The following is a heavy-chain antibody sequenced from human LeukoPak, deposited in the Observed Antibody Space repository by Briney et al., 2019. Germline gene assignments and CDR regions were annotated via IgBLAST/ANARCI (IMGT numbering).Heavy chain of an antibody. J-gene: IGHJ4*02. D-gene: IGHD6-13*01. V-gene: IGHV3-7*04. CDR3: AREEAAACFDY. Sequence: PGGSLRLSCAASGFTFSSDWMSWVRQAPGKGLEWVANIKRDGSEKYYVDSVKGRFTISRDNAKNSLFLQMNSLRAEDTAVYYCAREEAAACFDYWGQGTLVTVSS. CDR2: IKRDGSEK. CDR1: GFTFSSDW.